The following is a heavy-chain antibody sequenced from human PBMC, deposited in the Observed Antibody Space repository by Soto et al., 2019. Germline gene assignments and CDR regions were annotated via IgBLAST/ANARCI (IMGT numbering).Heavy chain of an antibody. CDR2: ISSSGSTI. D-gene: IGHD2-15*01. Sequence: QVQLVESGGGLVKPGGSLRLSCAASGFTFSDYYMSWIRQAPGKGLEWVSYISSSGSTIYYADSVKGRFTISRDNAKNSLYLQINSLSAEDTAVYYCAPPVVVVAATLPDYWGQGTLVTVSS. J-gene: IGHJ4*02. CDR1: GFTFSDYY. CDR3: APPVVVVAATLPDY. V-gene: IGHV3-11*01.